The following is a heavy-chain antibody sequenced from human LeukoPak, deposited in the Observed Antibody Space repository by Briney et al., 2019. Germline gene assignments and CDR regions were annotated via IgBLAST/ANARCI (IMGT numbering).Heavy chain of an antibody. CDR1: GGSISSSSFY. Sequence: PSQTLSLTCTVSGGSISSSSFYWSWTRQPAGKGLEWIVRIYTSGSTNYNPSLKSRDSLSVDTSKNQFSLKLSSVTAADTAVYYCARSTYHDFWSGYTQYYYYYMDVWGKGTTVNVSS. CDR2: IYTSGST. V-gene: IGHV4-61*02. J-gene: IGHJ6*03. CDR3: ARSTYHDFWSGYTQYYYYYMDV. D-gene: IGHD3-3*01.